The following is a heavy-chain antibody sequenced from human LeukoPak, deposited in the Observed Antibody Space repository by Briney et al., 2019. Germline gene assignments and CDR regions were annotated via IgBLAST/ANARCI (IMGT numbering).Heavy chain of an antibody. D-gene: IGHD6-13*01. J-gene: IGHJ4*02. V-gene: IGHV3-74*01. Sequence: GGALRLSCAASGFTFSSYWMHWVRQAPGKGLVWVSRINSDGSSTSYADSVKGRFTISRDNAKNTLYLQMNSLRAEDTAVYYCARDLLPPGIAAAGDQTDYWGQGTLVTVSS. CDR2: INSDGSST. CDR1: GFTFSSYW. CDR3: ARDLLPPGIAAAGDQTDY.